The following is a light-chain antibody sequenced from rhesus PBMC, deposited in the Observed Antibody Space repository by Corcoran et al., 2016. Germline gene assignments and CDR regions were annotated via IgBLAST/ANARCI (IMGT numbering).Light chain of an antibody. CDR2: AAS. Sequence: DIQMTQSPSSLSASVGDRVTITCQASQGISNWLAWYQQQPGKAPKRLIYAASSLQSGVPSRFSGSGSGTEFTLTISSLQPEDFATYYCQQHNSNPRTFGQGTKVEIK. CDR3: QQHNSNPRT. V-gene: IGKV1-33*02. CDR1: QGISNW. J-gene: IGKJ1*01.